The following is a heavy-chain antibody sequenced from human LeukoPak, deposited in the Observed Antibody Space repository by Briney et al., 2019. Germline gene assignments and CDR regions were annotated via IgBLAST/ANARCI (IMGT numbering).Heavy chain of an antibody. D-gene: IGHD3-3*01. CDR2: FDPEDGET. CDR1: GYTLTELS. J-gene: IGHJ5*02. Sequence: ASVKVSCKVSGYTLTELSMHWVRQAPGKGLEWMGGFDPEDGETIYAQKFQGRVTMTEDTSTDTAYMELSSLRSEDTAVYYCAPLSLHHVRSGLSPFKRFLGWFDPWGQGTLVTVSS. CDR3: APLSLHHVRSGLSPFKRFLGWFDP. V-gene: IGHV1-24*01.